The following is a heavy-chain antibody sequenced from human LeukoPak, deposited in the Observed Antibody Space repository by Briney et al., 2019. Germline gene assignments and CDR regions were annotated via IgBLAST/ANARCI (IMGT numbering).Heavy chain of an antibody. D-gene: IGHD2-21*02. J-gene: IGHJ4*02. Sequence: PGGSLRLSCAASGFTFSRCWMSWVRQAPGKGLEWVANIHQDGSDKYYVDSVKGRFTISRDNAKNSLYLQMNSLRAEDTAVYYCARDALYCGGDCYPLDYWGQGTLVTVSS. CDR1: GFTFSRCW. CDR3: ARDALYCGGDCYPLDY. CDR2: IHQDGSDK. V-gene: IGHV3-7*01.